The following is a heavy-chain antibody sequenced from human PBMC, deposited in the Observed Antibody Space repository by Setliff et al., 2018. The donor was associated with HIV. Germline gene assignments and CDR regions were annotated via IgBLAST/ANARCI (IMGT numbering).Heavy chain of an antibody. V-gene: IGHV4-61*05. Sequence: PSETLSLPCTVSGGSISSTSYYWSWIRQPPGKGLEWVGHIYSTGDTNYNPSLKSRVTLSADTSKNQLSLSLTSVTAADTAVYYCARVRLTMIMMVDYFDQWGQGTLVTVSS. CDR2: IYSTGDT. CDR1: GGSISSTSYY. J-gene: IGHJ4*02. CDR3: ARVRLTMIMMVDYFDQ. D-gene: IGHD3-22*01.